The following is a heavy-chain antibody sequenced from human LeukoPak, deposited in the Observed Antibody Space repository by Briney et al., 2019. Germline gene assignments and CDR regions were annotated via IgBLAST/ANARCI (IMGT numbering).Heavy chain of an antibody. CDR1: GFTFSNYG. V-gene: IGHV3-33*01. Sequence: PGGSLRLSCAASGFTFSNYGVHWVRQAPGKGLEWVAVIWYDGSNKYYADSVKGRFTISRDNSKNTLYLQMNSLRAEDTAVYYCATCSGSFKAGIDYWGQGTLVTVSS. D-gene: IGHD3-10*02. J-gene: IGHJ4*02. CDR2: IWYDGSNK. CDR3: ATCSGSFKAGIDY.